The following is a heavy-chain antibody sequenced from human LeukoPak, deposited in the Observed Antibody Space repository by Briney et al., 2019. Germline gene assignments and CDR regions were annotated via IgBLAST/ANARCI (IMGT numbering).Heavy chain of an antibody. D-gene: IGHD3-3*01. CDR2: VYYSGST. V-gene: IGHV4-59*01. CDR1: GGSISTYF. J-gene: IGHJ5*01. Sequence: PSETLSLTCTVSGGSISTYFWSWIRQPPGKGLEWIGYVYYSGSTNYNPSLKSRVTISVDMSKNQFSLKLTSVTAADTAVYYCARGRNLEWFDYWGQGTLVTVSS. CDR3: ARGRNLEWFDY.